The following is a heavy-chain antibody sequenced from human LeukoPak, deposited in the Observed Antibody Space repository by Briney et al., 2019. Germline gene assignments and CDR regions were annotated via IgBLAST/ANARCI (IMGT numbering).Heavy chain of an antibody. CDR1: GFTFSSYW. Sequence: GGSLRLSCAASGFTFSSYWMSWVRQAPGKGLEWVSSISSSSSYIYYADSVKGRFTISRDNAKNSLYLQMNSLRAEDTAVYYCARDQGDYFDYWGQGTLVTVSS. V-gene: IGHV3-21*01. CDR2: ISSSSSYI. D-gene: IGHD3-16*01. J-gene: IGHJ4*02. CDR3: ARDQGDYFDY.